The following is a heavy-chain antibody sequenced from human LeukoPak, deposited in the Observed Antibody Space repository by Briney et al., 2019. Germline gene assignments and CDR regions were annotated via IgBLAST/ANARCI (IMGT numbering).Heavy chain of an antibody. CDR3: ARDKQHSSGRYFDH. V-gene: IGHV4-59*01. Sequence: SETLSLACTVSAGSISTYHWNWIRKSPEKGLEWIAYMQSTGNSNYNPSFKSRVTISVDMSRNQIVLYLSSVTAADTAVYFCARDKQHSSGRYFDHWGQGILVTVSS. CDR1: AGSISTYH. D-gene: IGHD5-18*01. J-gene: IGHJ4*02. CDR2: MQSTGNS.